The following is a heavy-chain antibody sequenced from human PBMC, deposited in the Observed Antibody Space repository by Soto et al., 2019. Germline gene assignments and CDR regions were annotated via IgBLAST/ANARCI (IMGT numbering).Heavy chain of an antibody. V-gene: IGHV1-18*01. D-gene: IGHD6-13*01. CDR1: GYSFSNYG. Sequence: ASVKVSCKASGYSFSNYGITWVRQAPGQGLEWMGWISPSSGETNYAQTFQGRVTLTTDTSTSTTYLDLRSLKSADTAVYYCARDWYPRFDPWGPGTLVTVSS. CDR3: ARDWYPRFDP. J-gene: IGHJ5*02. CDR2: ISPSSGET.